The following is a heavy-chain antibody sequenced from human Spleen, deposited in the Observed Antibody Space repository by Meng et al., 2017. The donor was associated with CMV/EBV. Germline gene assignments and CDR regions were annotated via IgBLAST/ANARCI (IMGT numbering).Heavy chain of an antibody. CDR2: ISSSSTI. CDR1: GFTFSDYY. Sequence: GESLKISCAASGFTFSDYYMNWVRQAPGKGLGWVSSISSSSTIYYADSVKGRFTISRDNAKNSLYLQMNSLRAEDTALYYCAKAIEARPAGHFDYWGQGTLVTVSS. J-gene: IGHJ4*02. D-gene: IGHD6-6*01. CDR3: AKAIEARPAGHFDY. V-gene: IGHV3-69-1*01.